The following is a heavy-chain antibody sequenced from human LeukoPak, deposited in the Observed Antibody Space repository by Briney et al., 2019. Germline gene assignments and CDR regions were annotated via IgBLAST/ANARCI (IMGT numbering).Heavy chain of an antibody. CDR2: IYPGDSDT. CDR3: ARQIERLRLRSAGHFDY. V-gene: IGHV5-51*01. D-gene: IGHD5-12*01. CDR1: GYSFTSYW. J-gene: IGHJ4*02. Sequence: GESLKISCKGSGYSFTSYWIGWVRQMPGKGLEWMGIIYPGDSDTRYSPSFQGQVTISADKSISTAYLQWSSLKASDTAMYYCARQIERLRLRSAGHFDYWGQGTLVTVSS.